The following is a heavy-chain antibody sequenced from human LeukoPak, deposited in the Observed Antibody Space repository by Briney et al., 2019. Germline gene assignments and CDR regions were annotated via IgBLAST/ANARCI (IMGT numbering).Heavy chain of an antibody. J-gene: IGHJ4*02. CDR2: INNDGSST. CDR1: GFTFIAYG. Sequence: GGSLRLSCAASGFTFIAYGMQWVLQAAGKGLVWVSRINNDGSSTSYADSVRGRFTISRDNAKNTLYLQMNSLRAEDTGVYYCARELPREVTLDYWGQGTLVTVSS. D-gene: IGHD2-21*02. CDR3: ARELPREVTLDY. V-gene: IGHV3-74*01.